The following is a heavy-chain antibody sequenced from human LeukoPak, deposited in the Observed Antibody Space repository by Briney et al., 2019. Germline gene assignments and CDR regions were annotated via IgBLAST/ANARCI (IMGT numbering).Heavy chain of an antibody. CDR2: IYASGSS. V-gene: IGHV4-59*01. CDR3: ARSIPLWKELRRDWLDP. CDR1: GDSIISYY. J-gene: IGHJ5*02. Sequence: PSETLSLTCTVSGDSIISYYWNWIRQPPGKGLEWIGYIYASGSSNYNPSLKSRVTMSVDPSKNQFSLKLSSVTAADTAVYYCARSIPLWKELRRDWLDPWGQGTQVTVSS. D-gene: IGHD2-21*01.